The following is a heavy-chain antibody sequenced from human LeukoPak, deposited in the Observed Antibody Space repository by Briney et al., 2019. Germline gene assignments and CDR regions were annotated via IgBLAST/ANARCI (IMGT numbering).Heavy chain of an antibody. Sequence: SETLSLTCAVYGGSFSGYYWSWIRQPPGKGLEWIGEINHSGSTNYNPSLKSRVTISVDTSKNQFSLKLSSVTAADTAVYYCARQTVAGTLRRKGSIRAFDYWGQGTLVTVSS. J-gene: IGHJ4*02. D-gene: IGHD6-19*01. CDR3: ARQTVAGTLRRKGSIRAFDY. CDR1: GGSFSGYY. CDR2: INHSGST. V-gene: IGHV4-34*01.